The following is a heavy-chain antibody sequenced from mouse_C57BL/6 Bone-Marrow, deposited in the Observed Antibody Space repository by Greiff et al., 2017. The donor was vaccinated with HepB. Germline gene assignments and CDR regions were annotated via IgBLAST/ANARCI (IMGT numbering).Heavy chain of an antibody. V-gene: IGHV5-4*01. D-gene: IGHD2-5*01. J-gene: IGHJ4*01. CDR2: ISDGGSYT. Sequence: EVQLVESGGDLVKPGGSLKLSCAASGFTFSSYGMSWVRQTPEKRLEWVATISDGGSYTYYPDNVKGRFTISRDNAKNNLYLQMSHLKSEDTAMYYCARDYYSNYCYAMDYWGQGTSVTVSS. CDR3: ARDYYSNYCYAMDY. CDR1: GFTFSSYG.